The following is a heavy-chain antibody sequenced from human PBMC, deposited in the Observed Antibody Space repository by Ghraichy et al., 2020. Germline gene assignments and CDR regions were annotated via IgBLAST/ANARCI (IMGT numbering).Heavy chain of an antibody. D-gene: IGHD3-9*01. CDR2: ISAYNGNT. CDR1: GYTFTSYG. Sequence: ASVKVSSKASGYTFTSYGISWVRQAPGQGLEWMGWISAYNGNTNYAQKLQGRVTMTTDTSTSTAYMELRSLRSDDTAVYYCARDIRRRRDDILTAPFDYWGQGTLVTVSS. J-gene: IGHJ4*02. V-gene: IGHV1-18*01. CDR3: ARDIRRRRDDILTAPFDY.